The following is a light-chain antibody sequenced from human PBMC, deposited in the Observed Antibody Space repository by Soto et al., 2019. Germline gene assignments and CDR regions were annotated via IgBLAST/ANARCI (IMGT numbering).Light chain of an antibody. CDR2: AAS. CDR1: QDIANY. CDR3: QQTDNFPLT. Sequence: DIQRTQSRSSLSASLGNKVTMTCRASQDIANYLVWYQQQPGKVPKLLIYAASSLQSGVPSRFSGSGSGTDFTLTISSLQPEDFATYYCQQTDNFPLTFGQGTRLEI. J-gene: IGKJ5*01. V-gene: IGKV1-12*01.